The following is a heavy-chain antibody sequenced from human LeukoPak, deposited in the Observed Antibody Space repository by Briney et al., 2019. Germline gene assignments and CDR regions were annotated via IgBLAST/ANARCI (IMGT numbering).Heavy chain of an antibody. Sequence: GGSLRLSCAASGFTFSSYGMHWVRQAPGKGLEWVAVIWYDGSNKYYADSVKGRFTISRDNSKNTLYLQMNSLRAEDTAVYYCARDRDSYDRPLDYWGQGTLVTVSS. CDR2: IWYDGSNK. V-gene: IGHV3-33*01. J-gene: IGHJ4*02. CDR3: ARDRDSYDRPLDY. CDR1: GFTFSSYG. D-gene: IGHD3-22*01.